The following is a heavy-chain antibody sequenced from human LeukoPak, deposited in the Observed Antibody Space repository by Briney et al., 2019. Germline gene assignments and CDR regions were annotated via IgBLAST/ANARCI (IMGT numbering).Heavy chain of an antibody. CDR1: GFTFSSYT. Sequence: GGSLRLSCAVSGFTFSSYTMNWVRQAPGKGLQWVSTVSASSDIHYSDSVKGRFTISRHNARNSLYLQMNSLRDEDTAVYYCARDALHTAHFDYWGQGTLVTVSS. CDR2: VSASSDI. CDR3: ARDALHTAHFDY. J-gene: IGHJ4*02. V-gene: IGHV3-48*02. D-gene: IGHD5-18*01.